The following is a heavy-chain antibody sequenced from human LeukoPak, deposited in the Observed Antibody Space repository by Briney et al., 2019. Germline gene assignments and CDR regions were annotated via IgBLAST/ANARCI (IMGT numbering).Heavy chain of an antibody. CDR3: GRKAGDCGGGICYSIDY. V-gene: IGHV1-46*01. CDR2: VNPRAGST. CDR1: TYAFSSFY. J-gene: IGHJ4*02. Sequence: ASVKVSCKASTYAFSSFYIHWVRQAPGQGLEWMGVVNPRAGSTTYAQKFQGRVTMTRDTSTSTVYMEMSSLGSEDTAVYYCGRKAGDCGGGICYSIDYWGQGTLVTVSS. D-gene: IGHD2-15*01.